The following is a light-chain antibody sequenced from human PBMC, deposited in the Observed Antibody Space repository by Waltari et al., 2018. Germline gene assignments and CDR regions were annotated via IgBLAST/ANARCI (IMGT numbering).Light chain of an antibody. CDR2: AAS. J-gene: IGKJ4*01. CDR1: QDIIRY. V-gene: IGKV1-33*01. Sequence: DIQMTQSPSSLSASVGDRVTITCQASQDIIRYLNWYQQKPGKAPKLLIYAASNLGTGVPSGFTGSGSGTDFTFTISSLQPDDTATYYCQQFDNLPLTFGGGTKVEIK. CDR3: QQFDNLPLT.